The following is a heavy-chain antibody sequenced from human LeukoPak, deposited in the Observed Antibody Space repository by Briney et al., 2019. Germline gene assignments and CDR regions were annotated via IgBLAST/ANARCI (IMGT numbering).Heavy chain of an antibody. CDR2: IYYSGST. V-gene: IGHV4-39*07. CDR1: GGSISSSSYY. D-gene: IGHD4-11*01. Sequence: SETLSLTCTVSGGSISSSSYYWGWIRQPPGKGLEWIGSIYYSGSTYYNPSLKSRVTISVDTSKNQFSLKLSSVTAADTAVYYCARRCTVSTVTTGADWFDPWGQGTLVTVSS. J-gene: IGHJ5*02. CDR3: ARRCTVSTVTTGADWFDP.